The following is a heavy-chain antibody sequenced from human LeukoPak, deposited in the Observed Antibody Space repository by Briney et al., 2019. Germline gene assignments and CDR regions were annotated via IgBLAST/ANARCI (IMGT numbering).Heavy chain of an antibody. V-gene: IGHV1-69*06. Sequence: ASVKVPCKASGDTFSRYALSWVRQAPGQGLEWMGGIFTVFGTTHYAKDLQGRVTITADKSTNTVYMELTSLRSEDTAIYYCARAKVSGYPTYWYFDLWGRGTLVTVSS. CDR2: IFTVFGTT. CDR3: ARAKVSGYPTYWYFDL. CDR1: GDTFSRYA. J-gene: IGHJ2*01. D-gene: IGHD3-9*01.